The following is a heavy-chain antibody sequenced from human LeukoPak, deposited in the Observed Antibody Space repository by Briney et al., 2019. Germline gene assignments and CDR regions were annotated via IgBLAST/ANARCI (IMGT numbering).Heavy chain of an antibody. Sequence: PSETLFLTCTVSGGSISSYYWSWIRQPPGKGLEWIGYIYYSGSTNYNPSLKSRVTISVDTSKNQFSLKLSSVTAADTAVYYCARTWFGTRGWFDPWGQGTLVTVSS. V-gene: IGHV4-59*01. CDR1: GGSISSYY. J-gene: IGHJ5*02. CDR2: IYYSGST. CDR3: ARTWFGTRGWFDP. D-gene: IGHD3-10*01.